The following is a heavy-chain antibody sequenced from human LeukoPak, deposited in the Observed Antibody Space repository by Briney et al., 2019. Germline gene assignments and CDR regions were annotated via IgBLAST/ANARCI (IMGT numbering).Heavy chain of an antibody. Sequence: GGSLRLSCEASGFIFSSYWMHWVRQVPGKGLVWVSRINSGGSSTTYADFVKGRFTISRDNAKNTLYLQMNSLRAEDTAVYYCARDGYCSSGTCYGKDYWGQGTLVTVSS. J-gene: IGHJ4*02. CDR2: INSGGSST. CDR3: ARDGYCSSGTCYGKDY. D-gene: IGHD2-2*03. CDR1: GFIFSSYW. V-gene: IGHV3-74*01.